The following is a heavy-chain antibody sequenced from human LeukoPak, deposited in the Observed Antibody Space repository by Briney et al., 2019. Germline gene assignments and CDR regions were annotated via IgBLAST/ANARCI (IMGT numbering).Heavy chain of an antibody. CDR3: ARDLEPTYYDILTGYYPDGY. CDR2: ISAYNGNT. J-gene: IGHJ4*02. V-gene: IGHV1-18*01. CDR1: GYTFTSYG. Sequence: ASVKVSCKAPGYTFTSYGISWVRQAPGQGLEWMGWISAYNGNTNYAQKLQGRVTMTTDTSTSTAYMELRSLRSDDTAVYYCARDLEPTYYDILTGYYPDGYWGQGTLVTVSS. D-gene: IGHD3-9*01.